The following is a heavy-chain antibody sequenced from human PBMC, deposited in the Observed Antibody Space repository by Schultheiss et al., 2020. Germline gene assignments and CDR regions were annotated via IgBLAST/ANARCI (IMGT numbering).Heavy chain of an antibody. CDR2: ISYDGTRT. D-gene: IGHD6-13*01. CDR3: ARGSPLPGIAGAGTFAY. V-gene: IGHV3-30*03. J-gene: IGHJ4*02. CDR1: GFTVSSNY. Sequence: GGSLRLSCAASGFTVSSNYMSWVRQAPGKGLEWVAVISYDGTRTDYPDSVRGRFTISRDSSKNTLYLEMNSLRPEDTAVYYCARGSPLPGIAGAGTFAYWGQGTLVTVSS.